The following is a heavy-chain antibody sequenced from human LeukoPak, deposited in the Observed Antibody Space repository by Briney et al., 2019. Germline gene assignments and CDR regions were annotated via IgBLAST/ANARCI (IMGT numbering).Heavy chain of an antibody. CDR3: ASLWGEWEQLDY. Sequence: ASVKVSCKASGYTFTGYYMHWVRQAPGQGLEWMGWINPNSGGTNYAQEFQGRVTMTRDTSISTAYMELSRLRSDDTAVYYCASLWGEWEQLDYWGQGTLVTVSS. CDR1: GYTFTGYY. CDR2: INPNSGGT. D-gene: IGHD1-26*01. J-gene: IGHJ4*02. V-gene: IGHV1-2*02.